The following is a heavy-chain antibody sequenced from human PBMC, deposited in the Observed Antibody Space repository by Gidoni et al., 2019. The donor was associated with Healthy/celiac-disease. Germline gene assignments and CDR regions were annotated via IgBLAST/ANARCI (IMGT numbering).Heavy chain of an antibody. J-gene: IGHJ5*02. Sequence: EVQRVESGGGLVQPGGSLKLSCAASGFTFSGSAMHWVRQASGKGLEWVGRIRSKANSYATAYAASVKGRFTISRDDSKNTAYLQMNSLKTEDTAVYYCTTYYDFWSGYYGGNWFDPWGQGTLVTVSS. CDR2: IRSKANSYAT. CDR3: TTYYDFWSGYYGGNWFDP. D-gene: IGHD3-3*01. CDR1: GFTFSGSA. V-gene: IGHV3-73*02.